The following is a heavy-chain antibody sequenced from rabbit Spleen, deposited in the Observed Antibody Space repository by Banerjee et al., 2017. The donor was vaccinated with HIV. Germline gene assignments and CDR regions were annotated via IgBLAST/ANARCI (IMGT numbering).Heavy chain of an antibody. CDR2: IDSGSISTT. J-gene: IGHJ4*01. CDR3: ARDLDDVIGWNFGW. CDR1: GFSFNSGYD. D-gene: IGHD4-1*01. Sequence: QEQLEESGGDLVKPGASLTLTCKASGFSFNSGYDMCWVRQAPGKGLEWIGCIDSGSISTTWHATWVNGRVTISKTSSTTVTLQMTSLTAADTATYFCARDLDDVIGWNFGWWGQGTLVTVS. V-gene: IGHV1S45*01.